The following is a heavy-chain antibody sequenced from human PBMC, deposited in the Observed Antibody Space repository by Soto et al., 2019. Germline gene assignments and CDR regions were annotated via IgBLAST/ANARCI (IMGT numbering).Heavy chain of an antibody. CDR2: IDSSSSFI. CDR3: ARDPLWFGEIGYFDY. CDR1: GFTFSSHA. D-gene: IGHD3-10*01. V-gene: IGHV3-21*06. J-gene: IGHJ4*02. Sequence: KPGGSLRLSCAASGFTFSSHAMNWVRQAPGKGLEWISSIDSSSSFIYYADSVKGRFTISRDNAKNSVFLHMSSLRADDTAVYYCARDPLWFGEIGYFDYWGQGALVTVSS.